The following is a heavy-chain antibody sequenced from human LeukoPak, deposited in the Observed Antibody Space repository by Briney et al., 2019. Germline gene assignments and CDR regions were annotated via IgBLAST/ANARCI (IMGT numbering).Heavy chain of an antibody. J-gene: IGHJ3*02. CDR3: ARAHPGYCTNGVCLGRAFDI. Sequence: GASVKVSCKASGYTFTGYYMHWVRQAPGQGLEWMGWINPNSGGTNYAQKFQGRVTMTGDTSISTAYMELSRLRSDDTAVYYCARAHPGYCTNGVCLGRAFDIWGQGTMVTVSS. V-gene: IGHV1-2*02. D-gene: IGHD2-8*01. CDR2: INPNSGGT. CDR1: GYTFTGYY.